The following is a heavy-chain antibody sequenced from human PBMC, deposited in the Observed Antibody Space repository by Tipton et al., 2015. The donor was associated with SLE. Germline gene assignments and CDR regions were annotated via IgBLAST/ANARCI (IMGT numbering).Heavy chain of an antibody. CDR1: GSSITAYY. CDR3: ARGSGLEGAPDAFDI. V-gene: IGHV4-59*01. Sequence: LRLSCTVSGSSITAYYWTWIRQPPGKGLEWIGYIYYSGSTNYNPSLKSRVTISVDTSKNQFSLKLSSVTAADTAVYYCARGSGLEGAPDAFDIWGQGTMVTVSS. J-gene: IGHJ3*02. CDR2: IYYSGST. D-gene: IGHD1-26*01.